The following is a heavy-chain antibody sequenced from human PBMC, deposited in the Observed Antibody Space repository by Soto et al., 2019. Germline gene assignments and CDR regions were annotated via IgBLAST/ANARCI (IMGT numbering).Heavy chain of an antibody. CDR1: GYTFTNFY. CDR3: TRRGQDY. Sequence: QVHLVQSGAEVKKPGASVKVSCKASGYTFTNFYMHWVRQAPGQGPEWMGAINPRNNRTSYERKFKGRLTVTRDTSTSTVYMELSNLRSDDTAVYFCTRRGQDYWGQGTLVTVS. V-gene: IGHV1-46*01. J-gene: IGHJ4*02. CDR2: INPRNNRT. D-gene: IGHD3-10*01.